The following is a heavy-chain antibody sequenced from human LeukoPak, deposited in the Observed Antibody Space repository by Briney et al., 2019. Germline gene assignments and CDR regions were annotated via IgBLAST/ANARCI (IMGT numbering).Heavy chain of an antibody. Sequence: PGRSLRLSCAASGFTFSSYGMHWVRQAPGKGLEWVAVISYDGSNKYYADSVKGRFTISRDNSKNTLYLQTNSLRAEDTAVYYCAKLPPGGESHKDYWGQGTLVTVSS. D-gene: IGHD3-10*01. CDR3: AKLPPGGESHKDY. CDR1: GFTFSSYG. J-gene: IGHJ4*02. V-gene: IGHV3-30*18. CDR2: ISYDGSNK.